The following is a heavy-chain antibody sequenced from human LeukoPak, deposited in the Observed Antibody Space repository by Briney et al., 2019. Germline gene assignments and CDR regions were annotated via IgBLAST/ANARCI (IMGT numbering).Heavy chain of an antibody. J-gene: IGHJ4*02. CDR1: GFTFSSFG. CDR3: ARRAY. V-gene: IGHV3-7*01. Sequence: GRSLRLSCAASGFTFSSFGMHWVRQAPGKGLEWVANIKQDGSEKYYVDSVKGRFTISRDNAKNSLYLQMNSLRAEDTAVYYCARRAYWGQGTLVTVSS. CDR2: IKQDGSEK.